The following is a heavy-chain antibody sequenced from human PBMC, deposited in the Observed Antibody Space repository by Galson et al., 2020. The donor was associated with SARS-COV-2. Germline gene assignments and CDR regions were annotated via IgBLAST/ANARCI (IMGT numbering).Heavy chain of an antibody. CDR3: ARGCWWQWLVPGRAFDI. CDR2: INHSGST. J-gene: IGHJ3*02. CDR1: GGSFSGYY. Sequence: SETLSLTCAVYGGSFSGYYWSWIRQPPGKGLEWIGEINHSGSTNYNPSLKSRVTISVDTSKNQFSLKLSSVTAADTAVYYCARGCWWQWLVPGRAFDIWGQGTMVTVSS. V-gene: IGHV4-34*01. D-gene: IGHD6-19*01.